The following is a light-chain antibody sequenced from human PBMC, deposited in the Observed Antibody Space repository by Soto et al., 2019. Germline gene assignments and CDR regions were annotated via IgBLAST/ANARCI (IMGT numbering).Light chain of an antibody. Sequence: QSALTQPVSVSGSPGQSITISCTGTSGDVGGYNYVSWYQHHPGKAPKLMIYDVSNRPSGVSNRFSGSKSGNTASLSISGLQPEDEADYYCSSYRTSNTRQIVCGTGTKVTV. V-gene: IGLV2-14*03. CDR2: DVS. J-gene: IGLJ1*01. CDR3: SSYRTSNTRQIV. CDR1: SGDVGGYNY.